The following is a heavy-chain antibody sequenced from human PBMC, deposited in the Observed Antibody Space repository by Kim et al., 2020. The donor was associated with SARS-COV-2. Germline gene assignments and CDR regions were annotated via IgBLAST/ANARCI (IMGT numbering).Heavy chain of an antibody. CDR1: GFTFSDHY. D-gene: IGHD3-10*01. CDR2: TRNKANSYTT. V-gene: IGHV3-72*01. Sequence: GGSLRLSCAASGFTFSDHYMGWVRQAPGKGLEWVGQTRNKANSYTTDYAASVKGRFTISRDDSKNSLYLQMNSLKTEDTAVYYCARGGGYYDSGSYYVHDFWGQGTLVTVSS. CDR3: ARGGGYYDSGSYYVHDF. J-gene: IGHJ4*02.